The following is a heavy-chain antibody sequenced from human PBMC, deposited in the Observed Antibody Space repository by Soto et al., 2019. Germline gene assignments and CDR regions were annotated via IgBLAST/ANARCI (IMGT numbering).Heavy chain of an antibody. CDR3: AKEGSDSGWYLES. V-gene: IGHV3-23*01. J-gene: IGHJ1*01. Sequence: EVQLLESGGGLVQPGGSLRLSCAASGFTFSVSAMSWVRQAPGKGLEHVASITRSGSEAFYGDSVRGRFSMSRDNSKNMLMLEMNSLRVEDTDRYYCAKEGSDSGWYLESWGQGALVTVS. CDR1: GFTFSVSA. D-gene: IGHD6-19*01. CDR2: ITRSGSEA.